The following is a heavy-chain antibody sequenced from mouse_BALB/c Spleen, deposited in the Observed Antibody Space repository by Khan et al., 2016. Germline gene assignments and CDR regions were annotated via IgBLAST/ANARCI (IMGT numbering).Heavy chain of an antibody. D-gene: IGHD6-1*01. CDR1: GYAFTNYG. CDR3: ARRRQLDLYYVMDY. J-gene: IGHJ4*01. Sequence: QIQLVQSGPDLKKPGETVKISCKASGYAFTNYGMNWVKQAPGKGLEWMGWIDTYSGESTYADDFKGRFAFSLETSASTAYLQIISLKNEDMATXLCARRRQLDLYYVMDYWGQGTSVTVSS. V-gene: IGHV9-1*02. CDR2: IDTYSGES.